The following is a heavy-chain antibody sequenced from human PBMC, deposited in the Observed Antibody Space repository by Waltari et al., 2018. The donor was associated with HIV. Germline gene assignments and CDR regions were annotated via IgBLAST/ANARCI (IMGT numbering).Heavy chain of an antibody. V-gene: IGHV3-30*02. J-gene: IGHJ2*01. D-gene: IGHD3-22*01. CDR3: AKGGMIVVAMYCDL. CDR1: GFTFSSNG. Sequence: QVQLVESGGGVVQAGGSLRLSCAASGFTFSSNGMHWVRQAPGKGLEWVAFIRYDGSNKYYGDSVKGRFTISRDNSKNTLYLQMNSLRAEDTAVYYCAKGGMIVVAMYCDLWGRGTQLTVSS. CDR2: IRYDGSNK.